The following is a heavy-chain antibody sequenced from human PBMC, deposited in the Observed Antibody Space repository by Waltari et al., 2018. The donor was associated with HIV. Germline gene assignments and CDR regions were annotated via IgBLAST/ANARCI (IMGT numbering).Heavy chain of an antibody. J-gene: IGHJ4*02. V-gene: IGHV3-33*01. Sequence: QVQLVESGGGVVQPGRSLRLSCAASGFTFSNFAMHWVRQARGKGLEVVAVIWYDGDNKYYADAVKGRFTISRDNSKNTLYLQMNSLRVEDTAVYYCARGGYYYDISGYYHYWGQGTLVTVSS. D-gene: IGHD3-22*01. CDR1: GFTFSNFA. CDR2: IWYDGDNK. CDR3: ARGGYYYDISGYYHY.